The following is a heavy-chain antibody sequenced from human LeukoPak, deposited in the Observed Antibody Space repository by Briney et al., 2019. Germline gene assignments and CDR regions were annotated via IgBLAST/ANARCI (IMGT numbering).Heavy chain of an antibody. V-gene: IGHV3-23*01. CDR3: ARLLSIAVAGTGFGY. CDR1: GFTFSSYA. Sequence: QAGGSLRLSCAASGFTFSSYAMSWVRQAPGKGLEWVSAISGSGGSTYYADSVKGRFTISRDNSKNTLYLQMNSLRAEDTAVYYCARLLSIAVAGTGFGYWGQGTLATVSS. D-gene: IGHD6-19*01. CDR2: ISGSGGST. J-gene: IGHJ4*02.